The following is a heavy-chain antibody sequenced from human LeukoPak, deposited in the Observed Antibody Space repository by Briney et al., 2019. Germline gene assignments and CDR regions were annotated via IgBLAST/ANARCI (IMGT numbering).Heavy chain of an antibody. CDR3: ARPLYSHVTEAFDV. V-gene: IGHV4-59*01. CDR2: RCDDGRD. CDR1: GVSLSTSC. J-gene: IGHJ3*01. D-gene: IGHD5-18*01. Sequence: SETLSLTCTVSGVSLSTSCWSWIRQSPGRGLEWVGYRCDDGRDLYNPSLRSRVSRVTISVDASEKQFSLSLRSVTAADTAMYYCARPLYSHVTEAFDVWGQGTLVTVSS.